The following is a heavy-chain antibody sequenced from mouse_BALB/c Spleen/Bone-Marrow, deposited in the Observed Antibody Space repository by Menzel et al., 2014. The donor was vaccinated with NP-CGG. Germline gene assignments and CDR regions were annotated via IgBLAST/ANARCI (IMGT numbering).Heavy chain of an antibody. CDR3: ARPDYYGYLNY. CDR2: INPDSRTI. D-gene: IGHD1-1*01. V-gene: IGHV4-1*02. CDR1: GFDFSRYW. Sequence: EVQLQESGGGLVQPGGSLKLSSAASGFDFSRYWMSWVRQAPGKGLEWIGEINPDSRTINYSPSLKDKFIISRDNAKNTLYLRLNKVRSEDTALYYCARPDYYGYLNYWGQGTTLTVSS. J-gene: IGHJ2*01.